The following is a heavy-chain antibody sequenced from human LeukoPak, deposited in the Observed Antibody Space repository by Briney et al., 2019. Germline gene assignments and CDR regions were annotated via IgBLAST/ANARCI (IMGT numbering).Heavy chain of an antibody. CDR1: GGSFSGYY. CDR2: INHSGST. V-gene: IGHV4-34*01. J-gene: IGHJ6*03. D-gene: IGHD3-22*01. Sequence: SETLSLTCAVYGGSFSGYYWSWIRQPPGKGLEWIGEINHSGSTNYNPSLKSRVTISVDTSKNQFSLKLSSVTAADTAVYYCARRYDSSGYLYYYYMDVWGKGTTVTVSS. CDR3: ARRYDSSGYLYYYYMDV.